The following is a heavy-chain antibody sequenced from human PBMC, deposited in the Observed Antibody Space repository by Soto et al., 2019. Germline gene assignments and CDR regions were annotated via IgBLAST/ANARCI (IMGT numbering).Heavy chain of an antibody. J-gene: IGHJ4*02. CDR1: GFTFSTYA. D-gene: IGHD4-17*01. CDR3: AKDRYGDYGGIDY. Sequence: EVQLLESGGGLVQPGGSLRLSCAASGFTFSTYAMIWVRQAPGEGLEWVSVNTGSGGSTYYADSVKGRFTISRDTSKNTLFLQMNSLSAEDTAVYYCAKDRYGDYGGIDYWGQGTMVTVSS. V-gene: IGHV3-23*01. CDR2: NTGSGGST.